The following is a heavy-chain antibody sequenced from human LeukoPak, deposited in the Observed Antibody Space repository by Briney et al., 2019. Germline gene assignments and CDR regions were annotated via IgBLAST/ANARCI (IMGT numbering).Heavy chain of an antibody. CDR2: IIPIFGTA. J-gene: IGHJ4*02. D-gene: IGHD3-3*01. Sequence: GASVKVSCKASGGTFSSYAISWVRQAPGQGLERMGGIIPIFGTANYAQKFQGRVTITADESTSTAYMELSSLRSEDTAVYYCARDSITIFGVVTPRRFYFDYWGQGTLVTVSS. CDR1: GGTFSSYA. CDR3: ARDSITIFGVVTPRRFYFDY. V-gene: IGHV1-69*13.